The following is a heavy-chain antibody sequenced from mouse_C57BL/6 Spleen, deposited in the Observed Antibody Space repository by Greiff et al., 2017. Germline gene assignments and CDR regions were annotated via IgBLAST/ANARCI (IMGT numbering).Heavy chain of an antibody. CDR2: ISSGSSTI. D-gene: IGHD2-4*01. Sequence: EVKLVESGGGLVKPGGSLKLSCAASGFTFSDYGIHWVRQAPEKGLEWVAYISSGSSTIYYADTVKGRFTISRDKAKNTLFLQMTSLRSEDTAMYYCARGGLGMDYWGQGTSVTVSS. J-gene: IGHJ4*01. CDR1: GFTFSDYG. CDR3: ARGGLGMDY. V-gene: IGHV5-17*01.